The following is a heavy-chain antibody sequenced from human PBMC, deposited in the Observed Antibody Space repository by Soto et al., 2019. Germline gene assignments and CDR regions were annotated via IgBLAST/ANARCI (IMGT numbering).Heavy chain of an antibody. CDR3: ARGEGYGDAFDI. Sequence: EVQLVESGGGLVQPGGSLRLSCAASGFTFSSYWMHWVRQAPGKGLVWVSRINSDGSSTSNADSVKGRFTISRDNAKNTLNLQMNSLRAEDTAVYYWARGEGYGDAFDIWGQGTMVTVSS. CDR2: INSDGSST. CDR1: GFTFSSYW. J-gene: IGHJ3*02. V-gene: IGHV3-74*01. D-gene: IGHD1-1*01.